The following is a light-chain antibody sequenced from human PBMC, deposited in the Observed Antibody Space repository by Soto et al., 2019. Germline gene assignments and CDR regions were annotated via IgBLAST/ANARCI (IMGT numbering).Light chain of an antibody. CDR2: GAS. J-gene: IGKJ3*01. V-gene: IGKV1-9*01. Sequence: DIQLTQSPSFLSAYVGGRVTITCRASQAISSHLAWYQQTPRKAPNLLIYGASTLQSGVPSRFSGSGSGTQFTLTISSLQPEDFATYYCQQRNSYPLTFGPGTTVDIK. CDR3: QQRNSYPLT. CDR1: QAISSH.